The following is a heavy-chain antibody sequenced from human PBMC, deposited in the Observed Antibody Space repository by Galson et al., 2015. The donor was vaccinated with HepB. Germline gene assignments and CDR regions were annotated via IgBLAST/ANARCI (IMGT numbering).Heavy chain of an antibody. D-gene: IGHD5-12*01. CDR3: ALQLVATIRDDFDS. Sequence: SVKVSCKASGYTFTTYYMHWVRQAPGQGLEWVGIINPSGDSTTYAQKFQGRVTMTRDTSTSTVYMELSSLRSDDTAVYYCALQLVATIRDDFDSWGQGTLVTVSS. V-gene: IGHV1-46*01. J-gene: IGHJ4*02. CDR2: INPSGDST. CDR1: GYTFTTYY.